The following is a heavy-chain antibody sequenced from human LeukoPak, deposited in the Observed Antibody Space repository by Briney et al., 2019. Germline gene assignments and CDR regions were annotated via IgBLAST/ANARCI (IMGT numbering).Heavy chain of an antibody. CDR1: GGSISGRG. CDR3: AGRRAAAGRYWNYDH. D-gene: IGHD6-13*01. J-gene: IGHJ2*01. CDR2: MEANDSGST. V-gene: IGHV4-34*01. Sequence: SETLSLTCAVYGGSISGRGCSWIRKPPPPGLERSWVMEANDSGSTNYNPNLKSRVTISADTYKNQFSLKVNSVTDAATAVYYCAGRRAAAGRYWNYDHWGRGTPVTVSS.